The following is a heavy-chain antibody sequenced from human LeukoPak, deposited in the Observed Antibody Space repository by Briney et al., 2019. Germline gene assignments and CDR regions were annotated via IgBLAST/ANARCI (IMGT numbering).Heavy chain of an antibody. D-gene: IGHD3-22*01. V-gene: IGHV3-33*01. J-gene: IGHJ4*02. CDR3: ARGWGGSSDSSGYIDY. CDR2: IWYDGSNK. Sequence: PGRSLRLSCAASGFTFSSYGMHWVRQAPGKGLEWVAVIWYDGSNKYYADSVKGRFTISRDNSKNTLYLQMNSLRAEDTAVYYCARGWGGSSDSSGYIDYWGQGTLVTVSS. CDR1: GFTFSSYG.